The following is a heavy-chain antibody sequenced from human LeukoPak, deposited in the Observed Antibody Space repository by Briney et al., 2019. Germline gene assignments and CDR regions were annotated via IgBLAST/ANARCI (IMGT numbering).Heavy chain of an antibody. Sequence: SQTLSLTCAISGDSVSSNSAAWNWIRQSPSRGLEWLGRTYYRSKWYNDYAVSVKSRITINPDTSKNQFSLQLNSVTPEDTAVYYCARGYPLLLWFGDTNWFDPWGQGTLVTVSS. CDR2: TYYRSKWYN. CDR1: GDSVSSNSAA. CDR3: ARGYPLLLWFGDTNWFDP. V-gene: IGHV6-1*01. J-gene: IGHJ5*02. D-gene: IGHD3-10*01.